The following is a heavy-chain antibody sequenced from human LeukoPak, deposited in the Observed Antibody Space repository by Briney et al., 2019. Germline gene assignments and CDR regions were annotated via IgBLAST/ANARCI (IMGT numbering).Heavy chain of an antibody. V-gene: IGHV3-30*02. J-gene: IGHJ5*02. CDR2: ISFDGSQK. CDR1: GLTFSNYG. D-gene: IGHD3-10*01. Sequence: GGSLRLSCAASGLTFSNYGMHWVRQAPGKGLEWVALISFDGSQKYYADSVKGRFTISRDNSKSTVYLQTNSLRVEDAAVYYCSKDLTSDFGGDLDPWGQGTLVTVSS. CDR3: SKDLTSDFGGDLDP.